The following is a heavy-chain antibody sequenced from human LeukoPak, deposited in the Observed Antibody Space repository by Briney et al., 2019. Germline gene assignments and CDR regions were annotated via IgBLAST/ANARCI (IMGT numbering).Heavy chain of an antibody. V-gene: IGHV3-11*01. CDR3: ARAVMTTVTTGYFQH. CDR2: ISSSGSTI. D-gene: IGHD4-17*01. Sequence: GGSLRLSCAASGFTFSDYYMSWIRQAPGKGLEWVSYISSSGSTIYYADSVKGRFTISRDNAKNSLYLQMSSLRAEDTAVYYCARAVMTTVTTGYFQHWGQGTLVTVSS. CDR1: GFTFSDYY. J-gene: IGHJ1*01.